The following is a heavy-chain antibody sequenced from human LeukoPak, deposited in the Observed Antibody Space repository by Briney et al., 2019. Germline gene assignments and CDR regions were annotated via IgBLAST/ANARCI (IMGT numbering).Heavy chain of an antibody. CDR1: GGSISSSSYY. J-gene: IGHJ4*02. V-gene: IGHV4-39*01. CDR2: IYYSGST. Sequence: SETLSLTCTVSGGSISSSSYYWGWIRQPPGKGLEWIGSIYYSGSTYYNPSLKSRVTISVDTSKNQFSLKLSSVTAADTAVYYCARRYSGYCERSMVYFDYWGQGTLVTVSS. D-gene: IGHD5-12*01. CDR3: ARRYSGYCERSMVYFDY.